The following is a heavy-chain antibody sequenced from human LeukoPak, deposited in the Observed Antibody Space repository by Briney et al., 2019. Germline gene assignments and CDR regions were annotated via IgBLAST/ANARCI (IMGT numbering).Heavy chain of an antibody. J-gene: IGHJ4*02. CDR2: IYYSGST. CDR3: ARVTGYVMEDYFDY. D-gene: IGHD6-13*01. V-gene: IGHV4-59*01. Sequence: SQTLSLTCTVSGGSISSYYWSWIRQPPGKGLEWIGYIYYSGSTNYNPSLKSRVTISVDTSKNQFSLRLSSVTAADTAVYYCARVTGYVMEDYFDYWGQGTLVTVSS. CDR1: GGSISSYY.